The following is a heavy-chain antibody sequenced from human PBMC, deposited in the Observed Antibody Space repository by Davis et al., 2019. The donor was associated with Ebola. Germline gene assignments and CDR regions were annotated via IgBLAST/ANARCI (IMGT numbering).Heavy chain of an antibody. D-gene: IGHD4-23*01. J-gene: IGHJ4*02. CDR3: ARHLSYGGNPGKYYFDF. Sequence: MPSETLSLTCTVSGASISNYYWSWIRQPPGKGLEWIGYIYYSGSSNYNPSLKSRVTISVDTSKNQFSLKLSSVTAADTAVYFCARHLSYGGNPGKYYFDFWGQGTLVTVSS. CDR1: GASISNYY. CDR2: IYYSGSS. V-gene: IGHV4-59*08.